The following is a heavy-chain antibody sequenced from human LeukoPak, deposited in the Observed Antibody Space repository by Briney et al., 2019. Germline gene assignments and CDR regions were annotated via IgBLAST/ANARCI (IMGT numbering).Heavy chain of an antibody. CDR3: ARGDYGATKDGVDY. J-gene: IGHJ4*02. CDR2: ISYDGIIK. V-gene: IGHV3-30*04. Sequence: PGRSLRLSCAASGFTFRSYAMHWVRQAPGKGLEWVALISYDGIIKYYADSVKGRFTISRDNSQNTLYLQMHSLRAEDKAVYYCARGDYGATKDGVDYWGQGTLVTVSS. D-gene: IGHD4-17*01. CDR1: GFTFRSYA.